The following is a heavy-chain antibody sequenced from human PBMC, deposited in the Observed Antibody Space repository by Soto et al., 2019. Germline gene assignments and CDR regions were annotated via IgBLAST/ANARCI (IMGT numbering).Heavy chain of an antibody. CDR2: IYWDDDK. J-gene: IGHJ4*02. Sequence: SGPPGEPSQALTLTCTFSGFSLSSNGVGVGWIRQPPGRALEWLALIYWDDDKRYSPSLKRRLTITKDTSKNQVVLTMTNMDPVDTATYYCAHSRGYSYAFYFHYWGQGTLVTVSS. CDR1: GFSLSSNGVG. D-gene: IGHD5-12*01. CDR3: AHSRGYSYAFYFHY. V-gene: IGHV2-5*02.